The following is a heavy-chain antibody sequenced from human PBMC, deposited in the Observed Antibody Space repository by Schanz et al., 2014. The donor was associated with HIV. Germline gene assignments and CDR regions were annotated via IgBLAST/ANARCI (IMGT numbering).Heavy chain of an antibody. CDR1: GFTFDDYT. D-gene: IGHD6-13*01. CDR3: AKGGSSWPPFFDY. V-gene: IGHV3-43*01. J-gene: IGHJ4*02. Sequence: EIQLVESGGVVVQPGGSLRLSCAASGFTFDDYTMNWVRQAPGKVLEWVSLVSWDGGSTYYADSVKGRFTISRDNSKNSLYLQMNSLKTEDSGLYYCAKGGSSWPPFFDYWGQGTLVTVSS. CDR2: VSWDGGST.